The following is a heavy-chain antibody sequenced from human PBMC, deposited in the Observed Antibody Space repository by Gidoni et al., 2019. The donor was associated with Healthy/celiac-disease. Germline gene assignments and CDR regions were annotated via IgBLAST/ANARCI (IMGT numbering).Heavy chain of an antibody. CDR2: IYYSGST. V-gene: IGHV4-59*01. Sequence: QVQLQESGPGLVKPSEPLSLTCTVSGGSLSSYYWSWIRQPTGRGLEWIGYIYYSGSTNYNPSLKSRVTISVDTSKNQFSLKLSSVTAADTAVYYCASYGIAVAGRNFQHWGQGTLVTVSS. CDR1: GGSLSSYY. D-gene: IGHD6-19*01. J-gene: IGHJ1*01. CDR3: ASYGIAVAGRNFQH.